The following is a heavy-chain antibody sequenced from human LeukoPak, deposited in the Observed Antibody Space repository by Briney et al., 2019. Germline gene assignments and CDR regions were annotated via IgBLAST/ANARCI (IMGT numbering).Heavy chain of an antibody. CDR1: GYTFTSYD. CDR3: ARSPITMVRGENWFDP. Sequence: ASVKVSCKASGYTFTSYDINWVRQATGQGLEWMGWMNPNSGSTGYAQKFQGRVTMTRNTSISTAYMELSSLRSEDTAVYYCARSPITMVRGENWFDPWGQGTLVTVSS. CDR2: MNPNSGST. V-gene: IGHV1-8*01. J-gene: IGHJ5*02. D-gene: IGHD3-10*01.